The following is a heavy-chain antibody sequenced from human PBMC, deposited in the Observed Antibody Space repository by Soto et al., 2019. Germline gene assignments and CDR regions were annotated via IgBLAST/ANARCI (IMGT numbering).Heavy chain of an antibody. CDR1: GSSITSSNW. Sequence: QVQLRESGPRLVKPSGTLSLTCAVSGSSITSSNWWTWVRQPPGKGLEWIGESYHSGSSNYNPSLKSRVTISVDKSKNQFFLKLTSVTAADTAVYYCARRYYYDSSGYYLDDWGQGTLVTVSS. J-gene: IGHJ4*02. CDR3: ARRYYYDSSGYYLDD. V-gene: IGHV4-4*02. CDR2: SYHSGSS. D-gene: IGHD3-22*01.